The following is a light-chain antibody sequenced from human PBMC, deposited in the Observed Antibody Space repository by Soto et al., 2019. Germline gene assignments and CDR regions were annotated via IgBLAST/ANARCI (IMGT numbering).Light chain of an antibody. Sequence: AIRMTQSPSSLSASTGDRVTITCRASQGISSYLAWYQQKPGKAPKLLIYAASTLQSGVPSRFNGSGSGTDFTLTISCLQSEDFATYYCQQYYTGYTFGQGTKV. J-gene: IGKJ2*01. CDR2: AAS. CDR1: QGISSY. CDR3: QQYYTGYT. V-gene: IGKV1-8*01.